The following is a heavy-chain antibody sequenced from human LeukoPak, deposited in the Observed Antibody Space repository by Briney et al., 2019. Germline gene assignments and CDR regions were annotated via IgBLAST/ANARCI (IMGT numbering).Heavy chain of an antibody. CDR1: GFTFSSYA. V-gene: IGHV3-23*01. CDR2: ISRSGGST. J-gene: IGHJ4*02. CDR3: AKVWDYDILTGYRHTYTAFDY. D-gene: IGHD3-9*01. Sequence: GGSLRLSCAASGFTFSSYAMSWVRQAPGKGLEWVSAISRSGGSTYYADSVRGRFTISRDNSKNTLYLQMNSLRAEDTAVYYCAKVWDYDILTGYRHTYTAFDYWGQGTLVTVSS.